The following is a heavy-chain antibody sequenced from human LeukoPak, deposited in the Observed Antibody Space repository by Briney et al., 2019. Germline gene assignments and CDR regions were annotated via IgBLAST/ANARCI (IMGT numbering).Heavy chain of an antibody. Sequence: PGGSLRLSCAASGFTFSSYSMNWVRQAPGKGLEWVSSISGSSSYIYYADSVKGRFTVSRDNAKNSLYLQMNSLRAEDTAVYYCARDVSMDVWGQGTTVTVSS. J-gene: IGHJ6*02. D-gene: IGHD3-3*02. V-gene: IGHV3-21*01. CDR3: ARDVSMDV. CDR2: ISGSSSYI. CDR1: GFTFSSYS.